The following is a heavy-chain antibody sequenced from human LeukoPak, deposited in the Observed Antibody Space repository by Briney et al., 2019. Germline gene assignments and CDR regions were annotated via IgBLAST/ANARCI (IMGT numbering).Heavy chain of an antibody. CDR1: GYTFTSYA. CDR3: ARGSDPLGYYYGMDV. D-gene: IGHD1-26*01. CDR2: INAGNGNT. Sequence: ASVKVSCKASGYTFTSYAMHWVRQAPGQSLEWMGWINAGNGNTKYSQKFQGRVTITRDTSASTAYMELSSLRSEDTAVYYCARGSDPLGYYYGMDVWGQGTTVTVSS. V-gene: IGHV1-3*01. J-gene: IGHJ6*02.